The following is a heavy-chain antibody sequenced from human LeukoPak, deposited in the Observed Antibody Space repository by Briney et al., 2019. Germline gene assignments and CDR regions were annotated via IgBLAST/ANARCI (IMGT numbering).Heavy chain of an antibody. Sequence: SVKVSCKASGYTFTSYDISWVRQAPGQGLEWMGGIIPIFGTANYAQKFQGRVTITADKSTSTAYMELSGLRSEDTAVYYCARDPPKYYDSSGYYYEGPFDYWGQGTLVTVSS. CDR1: GYTFTSYD. CDR2: IIPIFGTA. D-gene: IGHD3-22*01. J-gene: IGHJ4*02. V-gene: IGHV1-69*06. CDR3: ARDPPKYYDSSGYYYEGPFDY.